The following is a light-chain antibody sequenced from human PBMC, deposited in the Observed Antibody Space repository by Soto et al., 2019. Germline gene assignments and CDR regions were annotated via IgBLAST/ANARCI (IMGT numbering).Light chain of an antibody. J-gene: IGKJ5*01. CDR2: DAS. CDR1: QSVSSY. Sequence: PATLSLSPGERATLSCRASQSVSSYLAWYQQKPGQAPRLFIYDASSRATGIPARFSGSGSGTDFTLTISSLEPEDFAVYYCKQRSKWPITFGQGTRLEIK. V-gene: IGKV3-11*01. CDR3: KQRSKWPIT.